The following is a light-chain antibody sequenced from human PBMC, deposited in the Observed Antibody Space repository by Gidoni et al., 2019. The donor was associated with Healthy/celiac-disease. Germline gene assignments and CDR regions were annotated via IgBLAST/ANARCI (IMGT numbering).Light chain of an antibody. CDR3: QQSYSTPPFT. V-gene: IGKV1-39*01. CDR1: QSISSY. Sequence: DIQMTQSPFSLSSSVGDQVTITFRASQSISSYLNLYQQKPGKAPKLLIYSASSLQSGVPSRFSGSGSGTDFTLTISSLQPEDFATYYCQQSYSTPPFTFGPGTKVDIK. J-gene: IGKJ3*01. CDR2: SAS.